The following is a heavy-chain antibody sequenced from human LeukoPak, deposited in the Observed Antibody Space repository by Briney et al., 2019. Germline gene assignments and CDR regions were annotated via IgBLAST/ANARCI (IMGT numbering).Heavy chain of an antibody. Sequence: GGSLRLSCAASEATFNNYAMTWVRQAPGKGLEWVSTISGSGDTTYYADSVTGRFTISRDNSKNTVFLQMNSLRADDTAVYYCARALRAGHRPVYTYYYMDVWGKGTTVTV. D-gene: IGHD5/OR15-5a*01. CDR3: ARALRAGHRPVYTYYYMDV. CDR2: ISGSGDTT. J-gene: IGHJ6*03. V-gene: IGHV3-23*01. CDR1: EATFNNYA.